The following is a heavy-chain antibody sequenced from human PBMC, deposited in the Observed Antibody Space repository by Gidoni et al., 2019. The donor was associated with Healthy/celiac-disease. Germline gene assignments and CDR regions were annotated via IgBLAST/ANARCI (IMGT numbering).Heavy chain of an antibody. CDR3: ARVHQSDTAMEDAFDI. Sequence: EVQLVESGGGLVKPGGSLRLSCAASGFNFSSYSMNWVRQAPGKGLEWVSAISSSSSYIYYADSVKGRFTISRDNAKNSLYLQMNSLRAEDTAVYYCARVHQSDTAMEDAFDIWGQGTMVTVSS. CDR1: GFNFSSYS. CDR2: ISSSSSYI. D-gene: IGHD5-18*01. V-gene: IGHV3-21*01. J-gene: IGHJ3*02.